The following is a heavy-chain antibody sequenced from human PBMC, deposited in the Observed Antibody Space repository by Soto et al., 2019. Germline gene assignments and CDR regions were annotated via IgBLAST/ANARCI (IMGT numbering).Heavy chain of an antibody. CDR1: GFSLSTSGVG. J-gene: IGHJ4*02. Sequence: QITLKESGPTLVKPTQTLTLTCTFSGFSLSTSGVGAGWIRQPPGKALEWLALIYWDDDKRYSPSLKSRLTITKDTSKNQVVLTMTNMDPVDTATYYCAHRYCSGGSCYSGSDYFDYWGQGTLVTVSS. V-gene: IGHV2-5*02. D-gene: IGHD2-15*01. CDR3: AHRYCSGGSCYSGSDYFDY. CDR2: IYWDDDK.